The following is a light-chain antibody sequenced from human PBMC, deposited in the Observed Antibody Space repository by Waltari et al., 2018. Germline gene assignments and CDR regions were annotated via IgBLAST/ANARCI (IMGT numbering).Light chain of an antibody. CDR1: QSVSKY. CDR3: QKYVNLPAT. Sequence: EIVLTQSPGTRSLSPGERATLSCRASQSVSKYLPRYQQRPCQAPRLLIYDASIRATGIPDRFSGSGSGTDFSLTISRLEPEDFAVYYCQKYVNLPATFGQGTKVEIK. CDR2: DAS. V-gene: IGKV3-20*01. J-gene: IGKJ1*01.